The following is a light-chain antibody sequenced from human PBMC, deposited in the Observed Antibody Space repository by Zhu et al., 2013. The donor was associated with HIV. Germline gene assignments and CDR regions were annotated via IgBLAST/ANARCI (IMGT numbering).Light chain of an antibody. CDR1: QNINNY. CDR3: QQSYNGIT. Sequence: DIQMRQSPSSLSASVGDRVTITCRAGQNINNYLNWYQQKPGKAPKLLIHAASILQNGVPSRFSGSGSGTDFTLTITNLELEDSAIYHCQQSYNGITFGQGTRLEIK. V-gene: IGKV1-39*01. CDR2: AAS. J-gene: IGKJ5*01.